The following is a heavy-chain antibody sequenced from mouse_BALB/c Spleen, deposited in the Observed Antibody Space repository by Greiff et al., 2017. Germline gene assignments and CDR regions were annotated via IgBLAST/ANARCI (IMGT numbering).Heavy chain of an antibody. V-gene: IGHV1S29*02. CDR3: ARTAYYGSSYFDY. Sequence: VQLQQSGPELVKPGASVKISCKASGYTFTDYNMHWVKQSHGKSLEWIGYIYPYNGGTGYNQKFKSKATLTVDNSSSTAYMELRSLTSEDSAVYYCARTAYYGSSYFDYWGQGTTLTVSS. CDR1: GYTFTDYN. CDR2: IYPYNGGT. J-gene: IGHJ2*01. D-gene: IGHD1-1*01.